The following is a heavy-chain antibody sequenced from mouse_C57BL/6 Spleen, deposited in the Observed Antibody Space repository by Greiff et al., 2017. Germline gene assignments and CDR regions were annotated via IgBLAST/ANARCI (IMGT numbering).Heavy chain of an antibody. CDR3: ASPTVTNYYAMDY. CDR1: GYAFSSSW. CDR2: LYPGDGDT. D-gene: IGHD4-1*02. J-gene: IGHJ4*01. V-gene: IGHV1-82*01. Sequence: QVQLQQSGPELVKPGASVKISCKASGYAFSSSWMNWVKQRPGKGLEWIGRLYPGDGDTNYNGKFKGKATLTADKSSSTAYMQLSSLTSEDSAVYFCASPTVTNYYAMDYWGQGTSVTVSS.